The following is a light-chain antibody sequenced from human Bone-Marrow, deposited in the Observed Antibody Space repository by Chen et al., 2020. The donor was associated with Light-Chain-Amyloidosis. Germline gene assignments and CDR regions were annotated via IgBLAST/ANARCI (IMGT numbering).Light chain of an antibody. CDR2: QAT. CDR1: QDIDED. Sequence: ETTLTQSPAFMSATPGDKVNISCKASQDIDEDLNWYQQKPGKPTIFIVQQATTLVPGVPPRFSVSGYGTDFTLTIHNVESEDAAFYFCLQHDNVPLTFGQGTRLEIK. CDR3: LQHDNVPLT. J-gene: IGKJ5*01. V-gene: IGKV5-2*01.